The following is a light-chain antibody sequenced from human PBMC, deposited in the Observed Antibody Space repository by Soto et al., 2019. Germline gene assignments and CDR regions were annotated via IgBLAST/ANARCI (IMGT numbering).Light chain of an antibody. Sequence: EIVLTQSPGTLSLSPGERATLSCRASQSVSSYLAWYQQKPGQAPRLLIYDASNRATGIPARFSGSGSGTDFTLTISSLEPEDFAVYYCQQRSNWPPLMYTFGQGTKLEIK. CDR2: DAS. CDR1: QSVSSY. CDR3: QQRSNWPPLMYT. V-gene: IGKV3-11*01. J-gene: IGKJ2*01.